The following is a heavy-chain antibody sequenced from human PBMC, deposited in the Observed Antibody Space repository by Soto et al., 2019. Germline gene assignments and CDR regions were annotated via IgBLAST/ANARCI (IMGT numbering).Heavy chain of an antibody. CDR1: GYTLTELS. D-gene: IGHD3-10*01. Sequence: ASVKVSCKVSGYTLTELSMHWVRQAPGKGLEWMGGFDPEDGETIYAQKFQGRVTMTEDTSTDTAYMELSSLRSEDTAVYYCATDLNGSGSSPPDYWGQGTLVTVSS. V-gene: IGHV1-24*01. J-gene: IGHJ4*02. CDR2: FDPEDGET. CDR3: ATDLNGSGSSPPDY.